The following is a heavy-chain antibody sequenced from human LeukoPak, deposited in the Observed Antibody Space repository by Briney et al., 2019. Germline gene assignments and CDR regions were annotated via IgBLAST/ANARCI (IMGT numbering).Heavy chain of an antibody. V-gene: IGHV4-59*12. CDR3: ARGRVYDFWSGYYTGDYLDY. D-gene: IGHD3-3*01. CDR1: NGSISSYY. J-gene: IGHJ4*02. Sequence: SETLSLTCSVSNGSISSYYWSWIRQPPGKGLEWIGYIYSSGSTNYNPSLKSRVTISVDTSKNQFSLKLSSVTAADTAVYYCARGRVYDFWSGYYTGDYLDYWGQGTLVTVSS. CDR2: IYSSGST.